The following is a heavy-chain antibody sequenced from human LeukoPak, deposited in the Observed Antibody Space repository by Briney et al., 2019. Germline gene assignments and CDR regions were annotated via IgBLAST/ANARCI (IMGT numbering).Heavy chain of an antibody. Sequence: GRSLRLSCAASGFTFSSYGMHWVRQAPGKGLEWVAVISYDGSNEYYADSVKGRFTISRDNSKNTLYLQMSSLRAEDTAVYYCAKDVWWSVSWGQGTLVTVSS. CDR1: GFTFSSYG. CDR3: AKDVWWSVS. CDR2: ISYDGSNE. J-gene: IGHJ5*02. D-gene: IGHD2-8*02. V-gene: IGHV3-30*18.